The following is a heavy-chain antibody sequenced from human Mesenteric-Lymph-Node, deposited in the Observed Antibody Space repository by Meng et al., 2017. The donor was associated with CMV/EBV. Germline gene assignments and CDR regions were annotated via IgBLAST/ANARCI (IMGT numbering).Heavy chain of an antibody. Sequence: ETLSLTCTVSGGSIGSSSYHWGWIRQPPGKGLEWVSVIYSGGSTYYADSVKGRFTISRDNSQNTVYLQMNSLRSDDTAVYFCARGQYLFDYWGQGTLVTVSS. D-gene: IGHD2-2*02. CDR1: GGSIGSSSYH. CDR2: IYSGGST. CDR3: ARGQYLFDY. V-gene: IGHV3-66*02. J-gene: IGHJ4*02.